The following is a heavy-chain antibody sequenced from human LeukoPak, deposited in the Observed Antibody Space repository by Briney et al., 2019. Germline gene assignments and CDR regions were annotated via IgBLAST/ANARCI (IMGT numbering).Heavy chain of an antibody. D-gene: IGHD6-19*01. CDR2: ISYDGSNT. CDR1: GFTFSSYG. CDR3: AKDARIAVAATSPPGY. Sequence: GGALRLSCAASGFTFSSYGWHWGRQAPGKGLEWVGVISYDGSNTYYAASEKRRFTISRDNSKISLHLQMNSLTAEDTAVYYSAKDARIAVAATSPPGYWGQPTLVTASS. V-gene: IGHV3-33*06. J-gene: IGHJ4*02.